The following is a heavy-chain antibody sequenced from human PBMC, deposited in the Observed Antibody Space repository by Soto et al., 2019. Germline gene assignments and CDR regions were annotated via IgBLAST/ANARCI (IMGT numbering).Heavy chain of an antibody. CDR3: ANGGHIDF. CDR2: IQADGSEP. CDR1: GFSFSTYW. D-gene: IGHD3-16*01. V-gene: IGHV3-7*03. Sequence: EVQVVESGGGLVQPGGSLRLSCVASGFSFSTYWMSWVRQVPAPGLEWVANIQADGSEPHYVDSVRGRFTISRDNAKTSLYLQVNSLRAEDTAVYYCANGGHIDFCGQGTLVTVSS. J-gene: IGHJ4*02.